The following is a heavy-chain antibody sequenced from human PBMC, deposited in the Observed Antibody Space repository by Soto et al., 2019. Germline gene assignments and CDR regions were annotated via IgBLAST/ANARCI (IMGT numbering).Heavy chain of an antibody. CDR3: ARGSFGNSPRFDY. D-gene: IGHD3-3*01. Sequence: SETLSLTCTVSGGSISSYYWSWIRQPPGKGLEWIGYIYYSGSTNYNPSLKSRVTISVDTSKNQFSLKLSSVTAADTAVYYCARGSFGNSPRFDYWGQGTLVTVSS. CDR2: IYYSGST. V-gene: IGHV4-59*01. J-gene: IGHJ4*02. CDR1: GGSISSYY.